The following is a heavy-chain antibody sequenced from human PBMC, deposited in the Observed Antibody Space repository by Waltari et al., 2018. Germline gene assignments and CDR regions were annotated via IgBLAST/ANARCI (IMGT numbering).Heavy chain of an antibody. CDR2: VHGSGRT. V-gene: IGHV4-4*02. D-gene: IGHD2-15*01. J-gene: IGHJ5*02. CDR1: GASVSRAYL. Sequence: QLQLPASGPGLVKPSGPLSLSCAVSGASVSRAYLWNWVRQSPHKVLEWIGQVHGSGRTNYNPSFASRVTVSLDTSKNLFSLKVTSATAADTAVYYCARDRGRGLYLDTWGPGTLVTVSP. CDR3: ARDRGRGLYLDT.